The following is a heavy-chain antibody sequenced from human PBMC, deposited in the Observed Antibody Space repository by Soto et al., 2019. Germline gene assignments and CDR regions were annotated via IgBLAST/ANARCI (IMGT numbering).Heavy chain of an antibody. CDR1: GFTVSSNY. V-gene: IGHV3-66*01. J-gene: IGHJ6*02. Sequence: GGSLRLSCAASGFTVSSNYMSWVRQAPGKGLEWVSVIYSGGSTYYADSVKGRFTISRDNSKNTLYLQMNSLRAEDTAVYYCAKVDDYSNYYYYYGMDVWGQGTTVTVSS. D-gene: IGHD4-4*01. CDR2: IYSGGST. CDR3: AKVDDYSNYYYYYGMDV.